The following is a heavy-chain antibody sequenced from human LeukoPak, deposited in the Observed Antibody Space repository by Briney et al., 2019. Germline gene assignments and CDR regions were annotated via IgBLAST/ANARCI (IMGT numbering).Heavy chain of an antibody. CDR2: ISTSGDFT. CDR3: AKLHNLNSDY. D-gene: IGHD1-14*01. J-gene: IGHJ4*02. CDR1: GFTFSSYA. Sequence: SGGSLRLSCATSGFTFSSYAMNWVRQAPGKGLERVSFISTSGDFTYYAASVKGRFTVSRDNSKNTLYLQMNSLRAEDTAVYYCAKLHNLNSDYWGQGTLVTVSS. V-gene: IGHV3-23*01.